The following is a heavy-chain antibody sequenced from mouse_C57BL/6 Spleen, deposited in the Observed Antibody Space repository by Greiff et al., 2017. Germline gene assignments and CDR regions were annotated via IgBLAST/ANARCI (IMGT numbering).Heavy chain of an antibody. Sequence: VKLVESGPGLVQPSQSLSITCTVSGFSLTSYGVHWVRQSPGKGLEWLGVIWSGGSTDYNAAFMSRLSITKDNSKSQVFFKMNSLQADDTAIYYCAKFTTDWYFEVWGTGTTVTVSS. D-gene: IGHD1-1*01. J-gene: IGHJ1*03. CDR1: GFSLTSYG. V-gene: IGHV2-5*01. CDR3: AKFTTDWYFEV. CDR2: IWSGGST.